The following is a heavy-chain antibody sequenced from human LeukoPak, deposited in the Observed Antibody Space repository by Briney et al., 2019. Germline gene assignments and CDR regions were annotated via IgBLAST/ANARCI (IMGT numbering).Heavy chain of an antibody. CDR1: GGTLSRIN. V-gene: IGHV4-59*13. J-gene: IGHJ3*02. CDR3: ARDRNREVHHSCHI. Sequence: KTSETLSFTCSVSGGTLSRINWRWTGQPPGKGLEWIAYIDYSESTNYNPSLKSRLTISVDASKNQFSLKLGSVTAADTAVYYCARDRNREVHHSCHIWGQRTMVTVSS. CDR2: IDYSEST. D-gene: IGHD1-14*01.